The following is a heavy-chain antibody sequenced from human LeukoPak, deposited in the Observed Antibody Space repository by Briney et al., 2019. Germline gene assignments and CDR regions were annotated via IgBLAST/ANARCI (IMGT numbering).Heavy chain of an antibody. CDR1: GGSINNYY. CDR3: ASSEEGSIAAAGPFDY. V-gene: IGHV4-4*07. D-gene: IGHD6-13*01. J-gene: IGHJ4*02. CDR2: IYTRGST. Sequence: SETLSLTCTVSGGSINNYYWSWIRQPAGKGLEWIGRIYTRGSTNYNPSLKSRVTMSVDTSKNQFSLKLSSVTAADTAVYYCASSEEGSIAAAGPFDYWGQGTLVTVSS.